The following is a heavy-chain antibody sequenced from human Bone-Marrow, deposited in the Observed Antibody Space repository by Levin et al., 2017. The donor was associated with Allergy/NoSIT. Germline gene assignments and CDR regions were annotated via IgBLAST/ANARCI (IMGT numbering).Heavy chain of an antibody. CDR1: GFSFSSFG. D-gene: IGHD6-13*01. CDR2: ISHDGRNI. J-gene: IGHJ4*02. Sequence: SCAASGFSFSSFGMHWVRQAPGKGLEWVAVISHDGRNIYYADSVKGRFTISRDNSKNTMYLQMNSVRAEDTAVFYCAKGESSSSWYFVDYWGQGTLVTVSS. V-gene: IGHV3-30*18. CDR3: AKGESSSSWYFVDY.